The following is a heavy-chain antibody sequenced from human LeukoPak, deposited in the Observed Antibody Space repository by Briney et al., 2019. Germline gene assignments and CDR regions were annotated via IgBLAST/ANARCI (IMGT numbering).Heavy chain of an antibody. D-gene: IGHD5/OR15-5a*01. V-gene: IGHV3-11*04. CDR1: GFTFSDYY. CDR2: ISSSGSTI. Sequence: GGSLRLSCAASGFTFSDYYMSWIRQAPGKGLEWVSYISSSGSTIYYADSVKRRFTISRDNAKNSLYLQMNSLRAEDTAVYYCARDVFIGPYYYYYMDVWGKGTTVTVSS. J-gene: IGHJ6*03. CDR3: ARDVFIGPYYYYYMDV.